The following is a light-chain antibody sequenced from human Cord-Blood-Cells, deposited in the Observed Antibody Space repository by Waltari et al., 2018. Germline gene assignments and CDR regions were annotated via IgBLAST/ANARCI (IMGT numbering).Light chain of an antibody. CDR2: GAS. CDR3: QQYVSSPWT. Sequence: IVLTQSPGTLSLSPGERATLSCRASKSVSRSYLAWYQQKPGQAPRLLIYGASSRATGIPDRFSGSGSGTDFTLTISRLEPEDFAVYYCQQYVSSPWTFGQGTKVEIK. J-gene: IGKJ1*01. V-gene: IGKV3-20*01. CDR1: KSVSRSY.